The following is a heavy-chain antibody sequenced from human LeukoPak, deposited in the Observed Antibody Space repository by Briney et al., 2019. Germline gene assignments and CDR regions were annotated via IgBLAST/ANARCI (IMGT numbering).Heavy chain of an antibody. CDR3: ARVRTIFGVVIPEFDY. CDR1: GFTFSDYY. J-gene: IGHJ4*02. CDR2: ISSSGSTI. D-gene: IGHD3-3*01. Sequence: GGSLRLPCAASGFTFSDYYMSWIRQAPGKGLEWVSYISSSGSTIYYADSVKGRFTISRDNAKNSLYLQMNSLRAEDTAVYYCARVRTIFGVVIPEFDYWGQGTLVTVSS. V-gene: IGHV3-11*04.